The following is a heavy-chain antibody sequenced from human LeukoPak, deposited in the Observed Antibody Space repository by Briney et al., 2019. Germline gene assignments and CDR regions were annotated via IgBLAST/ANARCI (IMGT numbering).Heavy chain of an antibody. CDR3: ARGLYDFWSGYYSFDY. CDR2: ISGSGGST. J-gene: IGHJ4*02. CDR1: GFTFSSYA. Sequence: GGSLRLSCAASGFTFSSYAMSWVRQAPGKGLEWVSAISGSGGSTYYADSVKGRFTISRDNSKNTLYLQMNSLRAEDTAVYYCARGLYDFWSGYYSFDYGGQGTLVTVSS. D-gene: IGHD3-3*01. V-gene: IGHV3-23*01.